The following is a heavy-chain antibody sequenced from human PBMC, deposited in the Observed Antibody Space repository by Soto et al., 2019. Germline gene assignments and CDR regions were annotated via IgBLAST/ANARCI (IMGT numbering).Heavy chain of an antibody. D-gene: IGHD6-19*01. CDR3: ASVGQSSGWYDACDI. CDR2: TYYRSKLYN. J-gene: IGHJ3*02. V-gene: IGHV6-1*01. CDR1: GDSVSSNSAA. Sequence: SQTLSLTCAISGDSVSSNSAAWNWIRQSPSRGLEWLGRTYYRSKLYNDYAVSVTSRININPDTSKNQYSMQLNSGTPEDTAVYYGASVGQSSGWYDACDIWGQGTMVTVSS.